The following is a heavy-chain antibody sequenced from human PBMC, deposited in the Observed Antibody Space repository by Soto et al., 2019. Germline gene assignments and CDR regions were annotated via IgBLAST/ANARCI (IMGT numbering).Heavy chain of an antibody. CDR1: GYTFTSYA. D-gene: IGHD6-19*01. CDR2: INAGNGDT. V-gene: IGHV1-3*01. J-gene: IGHJ5*02. CDR3: ARRASIAVQYNWFDP. Sequence: ASVKVSCKASGYTFTSYAMHWVRQAPGQRLEWMGWINAGNGDTKYSQKFQGRVTITRDTSASTAYMELSSLRSEDTAVYYCARRASIAVQYNWFDPWGQGTLVTSPQ.